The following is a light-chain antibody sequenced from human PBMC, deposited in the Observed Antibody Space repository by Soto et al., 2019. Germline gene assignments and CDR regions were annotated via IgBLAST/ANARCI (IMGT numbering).Light chain of an antibody. CDR3: QQFARSRT. CDR2: GAS. CDR1: QIVTSSQ. Sequence: EIVLTQSPGTLSLSPGERATLSCRASQIVTSSQLAWYQQKPGQPPRLLLYGASNRATGIPDRFSGSGSGTDFTLPISRLEPEDFAVYYCQQFARSRTFGQGTKVEIK. V-gene: IGKV3-20*01. J-gene: IGKJ1*01.